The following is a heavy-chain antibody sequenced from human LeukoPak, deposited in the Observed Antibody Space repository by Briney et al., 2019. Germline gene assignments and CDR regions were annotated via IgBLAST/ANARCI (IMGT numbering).Heavy chain of an antibody. CDR3: ARDLSGDSSEPLGYFDY. D-gene: IGHD3-22*01. CDR1: GGSISSSSYY. CDR2: IYYSGST. J-gene: IGHJ4*02. Sequence: SETLSLTCTVSGGSISSSSYYWGWIRQPPGKGLEWIGSIYYSGSTYYNPSLKSRVTISVDTSKNQFSLKLSSVTAADTAVYYCARDLSGDSSEPLGYFDYWGQGTLVTVSS. V-gene: IGHV4-39*07.